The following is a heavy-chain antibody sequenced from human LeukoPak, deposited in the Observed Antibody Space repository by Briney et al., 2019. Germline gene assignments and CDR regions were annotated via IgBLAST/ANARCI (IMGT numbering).Heavy chain of an antibody. CDR3: ARARCSGGSCYWGWFDP. J-gene: IGHJ5*02. CDR1: GGSISSYY. Sequence: SETLSLTCTVSGGSISSYYWSWIRQPPGKGLEWIGYIYCSGSTNYNPSLKSRVTISVDTSKNQFSLKLSSVTAADTAVYYCARARCSGGSCYWGWFDPWGQGTLVTVSS. V-gene: IGHV4-59*01. CDR2: IYCSGST. D-gene: IGHD2-15*01.